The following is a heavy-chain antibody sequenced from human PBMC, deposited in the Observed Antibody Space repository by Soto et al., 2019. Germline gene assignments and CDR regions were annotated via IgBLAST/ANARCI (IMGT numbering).Heavy chain of an antibody. D-gene: IGHD3-10*01. CDR2: ISGSGGRT. J-gene: IGHJ5*02. CDR3: AKDHSYYGSASFP. CDR1: GFTFSRYA. V-gene: IGHV3-23*01. Sequence: EVQLLESGGGLVQPGGSLRLSFAASGFTFSRYAMSWVRQAPGKGLEWVSTISGSGGRTYYADSVKGRFTISRDDYKNTLYLQMNSLRAEDTAVYYCAKDHSYYGSASFPWGQGTLVTVSS.